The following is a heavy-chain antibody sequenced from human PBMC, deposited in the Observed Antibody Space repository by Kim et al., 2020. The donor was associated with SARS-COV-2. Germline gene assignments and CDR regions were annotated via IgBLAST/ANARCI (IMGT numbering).Heavy chain of an antibody. V-gene: IGHV3-11*03. CDR2: YT. Sequence: YTNYADSVQGRFTISRDNAKNSLYLQMNSLRAEDTAVYYCARRAASAGDYWGQGTLVTVSS. D-gene: IGHD6-13*01. CDR3: ARRAASAGDY. J-gene: IGHJ4*02.